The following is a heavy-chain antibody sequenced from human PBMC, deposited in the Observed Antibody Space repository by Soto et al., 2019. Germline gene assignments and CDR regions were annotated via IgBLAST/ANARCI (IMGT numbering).Heavy chain of an antibody. CDR2: ISGSGRTI. Sequence: GGSLRLSCEASGFTFSSYDLNCVRQAPGKGLEWLSYISGSGRTIYYADSVKGRFTISRDSAKKSLFLQMNSLRAEDTALYYCARGDDNSGYYYALDYWGQGTTVTVAS. D-gene: IGHD3-22*01. V-gene: IGHV3-48*03. J-gene: IGHJ4*02. CDR3: ARGDDNSGYYYALDY. CDR1: GFTFSSYD.